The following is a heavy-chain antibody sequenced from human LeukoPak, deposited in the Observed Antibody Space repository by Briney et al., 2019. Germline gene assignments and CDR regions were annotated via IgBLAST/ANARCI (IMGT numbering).Heavy chain of an antibody. J-gene: IGHJ3*02. CDR3: ARSFVRGYAFDI. D-gene: IGHD3-10*01. V-gene: IGHV4-39*01. Sequence: SETLSLTCTVSGGSISSSSYYWGWIRQPPGKGLEWIGSIYYSGSTYYNPSLKSRVTISVDTSKNQFSLKLSSVTAADTAVYYCARSFVRGYAFDIWGQGTMVTVSS. CDR1: GGSISSSSYY. CDR2: IYYSGST.